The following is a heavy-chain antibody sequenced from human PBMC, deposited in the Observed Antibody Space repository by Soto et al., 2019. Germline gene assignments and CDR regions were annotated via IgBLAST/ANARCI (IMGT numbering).Heavy chain of an antibody. CDR1: GGSISSSNW. V-gene: IGHV4-4*02. Sequence: TSETLSLTCAVSGGSISSSNWWSWVRQPPGKGLEWIGEIYHSGSTNYNPSLKSRVTISVDKSKNQFSLKLSSVTAADTAVYYCARRGFGELLRGYYGMDVWGQGTTVTV. CDR2: IYHSGST. J-gene: IGHJ6*02. CDR3: ARRGFGELLRGYYGMDV. D-gene: IGHD3-10*01.